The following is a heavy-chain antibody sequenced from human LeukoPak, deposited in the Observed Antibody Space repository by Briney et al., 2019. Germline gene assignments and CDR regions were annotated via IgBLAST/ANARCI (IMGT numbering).Heavy chain of an antibody. Sequence: PGGYLRLSCAASGFTFSSYWMSWVRQAPGKGLAWVANIKGDGSEKYYVDSVKGRFTISRDNAKNSLYLQMNSLRSEDTAVYYCASCSGGSCYYLAWFDPWGQGTLVTVSS. J-gene: IGHJ5*02. V-gene: IGHV3-7*05. CDR1: GFTFSSYW. CDR3: ASCSGGSCYYLAWFDP. CDR2: IKGDGSEK. D-gene: IGHD2-15*01.